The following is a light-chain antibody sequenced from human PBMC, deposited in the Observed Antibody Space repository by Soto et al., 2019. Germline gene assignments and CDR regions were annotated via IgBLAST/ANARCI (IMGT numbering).Light chain of an antibody. V-gene: IGLV2-23*02. CDR2: EVS. CDR3: CSYSGRSTYA. J-gene: IGLJ1*01. CDR1: SSDVGSYNL. Sequence: HSDLNQLASVTRSPVESIPITCTRTSSDVGSYNLVSWYQQHPGKAPKLMIYEVSKRPSGVSNRFSGSTSGNTASLTISGLQAEDEADYYCCSYSGRSTYAFGTGTKVTV.